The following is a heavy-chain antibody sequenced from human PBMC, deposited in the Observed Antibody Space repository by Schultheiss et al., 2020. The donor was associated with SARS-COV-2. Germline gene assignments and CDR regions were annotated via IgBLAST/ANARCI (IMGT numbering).Heavy chain of an antibody. Sequence: GGSLRLSCAASGFTFSSYSMNWVRQAPGKGLEWVGRIKSKTDGGTTDYAAPVKGRFTISRDDSKNTLYLQMNSLRAEDTAVYYCEMGGSGLDVWGKGTTVTVSS. CDR1: GFTFSSYS. CDR2: IKSKTDGGTT. J-gene: IGHJ6*04. CDR3: EMGGSGLDV. V-gene: IGHV3-15*07. D-gene: IGHD3-10*01.